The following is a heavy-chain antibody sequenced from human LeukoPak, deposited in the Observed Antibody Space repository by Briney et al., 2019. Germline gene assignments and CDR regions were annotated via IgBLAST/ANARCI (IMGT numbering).Heavy chain of an antibody. Sequence: GGSLRLSCAASGFTFSSYALPWVRQAPGKGLEWVAVISFDGSNKYYADSVKGRFTISRDNSKNTLFLQMSSLRAEDTAVYYCARNLYYDSTGYHTFDYWGQGTLVTVSS. D-gene: IGHD3-22*01. V-gene: IGHV3-30*04. CDR1: GFTFSSYA. CDR2: ISFDGSNK. J-gene: IGHJ4*02. CDR3: ARNLYYDSTGYHTFDY.